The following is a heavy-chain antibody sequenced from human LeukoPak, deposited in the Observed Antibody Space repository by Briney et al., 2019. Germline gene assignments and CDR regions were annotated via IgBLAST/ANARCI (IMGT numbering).Heavy chain of an antibody. D-gene: IGHD4-17*01. CDR2: IIPIFGTA. Sequence: SVKVSCKASGYTFSSYAISWVRQAPGQGLEWMGGIIPIFGTANYAQKFQGRVTITADESTSTAYMELSSLRSEDTAVYYCARAGGDMTTVTFFDYWGQGTLVTVSS. CDR3: ARAGGDMTTVTFFDY. V-gene: IGHV1-69*13. J-gene: IGHJ4*02. CDR1: GYTFSSYA.